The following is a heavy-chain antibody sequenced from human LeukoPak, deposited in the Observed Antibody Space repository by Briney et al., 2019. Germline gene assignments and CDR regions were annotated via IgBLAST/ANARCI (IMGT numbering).Heavy chain of an antibody. V-gene: IGHV5-51*01. CDR3: ARPNGGGYYYMDV. Sequence: GESLKISCQASGYTFTDYYIAWVRQMPGKGLEWMGIVYPVDSDARYSPSFLGQVTISVDKSINTAYLQWNNMKASDTATYYCARPNGGGYYYMDVWGKGTTVTVSS. J-gene: IGHJ6*03. CDR2: VYPVDSDA. D-gene: IGHD3-16*01. CDR1: GYTFTDYY.